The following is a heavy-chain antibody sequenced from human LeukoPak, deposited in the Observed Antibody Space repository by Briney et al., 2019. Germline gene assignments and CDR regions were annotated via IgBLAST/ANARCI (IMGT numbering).Heavy chain of an antibody. J-gene: IGHJ4*02. CDR3: ARASRAAAAPFDY. CDR1: GFTVSSNY. V-gene: IGHV3-53*01. D-gene: IGHD6-13*01. Sequence: GGSLRLSCAASGFTVSSNYMSWVRQAPGKGLEWVSVIYSGGSTYYADFVKGRFTISRDNSKDTLYLQMNSLRAEDTAVYYCARASRAAAAPFDYWGQGTLVTVSS. CDR2: IYSGGST.